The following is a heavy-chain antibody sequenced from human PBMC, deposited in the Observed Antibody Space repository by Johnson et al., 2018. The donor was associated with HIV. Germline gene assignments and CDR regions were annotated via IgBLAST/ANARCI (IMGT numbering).Heavy chain of an antibody. D-gene: IGHD2-21*01. J-gene: IGHJ3*02. CDR3: ASQRYCGGDCYSPRDAFDI. CDR2: ISNSGDGT. V-gene: IGHV3-23*04. Sequence: VQLVESGGGVVQPGRSLRLSCAASGFTFSSYAMTWVRQAPGKGLEWVSSISNSGDGTYYADSVKGRFTISRDNSKNTLFVQMNSLRAEDTAVYYCASQRYCGGDCYSPRDAFDIWGQGTMVTVSS. CDR1: GFTFSSYA.